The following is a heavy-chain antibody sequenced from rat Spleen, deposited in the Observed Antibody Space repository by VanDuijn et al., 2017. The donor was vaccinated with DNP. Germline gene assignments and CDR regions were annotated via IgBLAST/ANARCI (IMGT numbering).Heavy chain of an antibody. V-gene: IGHV6-6*01. D-gene: IGHD1-4*01. CDR1: GFTFSTAW. CDR2: IKAKSNNYAT. Sequence: EVQVLESGGGLVQPGNSLKLSCATSGFTFSTAWMYWYRQFPEKRLEWVARIKAKSNNYATDYTESVKGRFTISRDDSESSVYLQMDNLKEEDTAIYYCSWPGDWGQGVMVIVSS. CDR3: SWPGD. J-gene: IGHJ2*01.